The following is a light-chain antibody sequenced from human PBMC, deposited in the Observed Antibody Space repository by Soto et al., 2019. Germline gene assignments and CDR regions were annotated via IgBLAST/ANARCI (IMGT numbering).Light chain of an antibody. J-gene: IGLJ1*01. V-gene: IGLV2-14*01. CDR3: SSYTSSTTPYV. Sequence: QSVLTQPASVSGSPRQSITISCTGTRSDVGGYNYVSWYQQHPGKAPKLMIYDVTNRPSGVSNRFSGSKSGNTASLTISGLQADDEADYYCSSYTSSTTPYVFGAGTKVTVL. CDR2: DVT. CDR1: RSDVGGYNY.